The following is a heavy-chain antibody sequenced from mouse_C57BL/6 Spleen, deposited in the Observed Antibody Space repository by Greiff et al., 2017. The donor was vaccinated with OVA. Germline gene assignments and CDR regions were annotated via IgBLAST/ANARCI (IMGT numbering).Heavy chain of an antibody. CDR1: GYTFTSYW. Sequence: VQMQQSGAELAKPGASVKLSCKASGYTFTSYWMHWVKQRPGQGLEWIGYINPSSGYTKYNQKFKDKATLTADKSSSTAYMQLSSLTYEVSAVYYCARGGAAQASLFAYWGQGTLVTVSA. CDR3: ARGGAAQASLFAY. D-gene: IGHD3-2*02. J-gene: IGHJ3*01. CDR2: INPSSGYT. V-gene: IGHV1-7*01.